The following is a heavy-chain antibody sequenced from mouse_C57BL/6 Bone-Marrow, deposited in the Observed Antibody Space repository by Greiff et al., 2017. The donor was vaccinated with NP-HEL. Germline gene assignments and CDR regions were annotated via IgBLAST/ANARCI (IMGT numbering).Heavy chain of an antibody. CDR2: IYWDDDK. CDR3: ARSHYYGSSWSDWYFDV. V-gene: IGHV8-12*01. Sequence: QVQLKESGPGILQSSQTLSLTCSFSGFSLSTSGMGVSWIRQPSGKGLEWLAHIYWDDDKRYNPSLKSRLTISKDTSRNQVFLKITSVDTADTATYYCARSHYYGSSWSDWYFDVWGTGTTVTVSS. D-gene: IGHD1-1*01. CDR1: GFSLSTSGMG. J-gene: IGHJ1*03.